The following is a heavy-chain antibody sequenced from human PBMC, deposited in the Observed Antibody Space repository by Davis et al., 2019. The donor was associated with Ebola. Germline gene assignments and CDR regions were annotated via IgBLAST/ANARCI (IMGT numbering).Heavy chain of an antibody. D-gene: IGHD2-8*02. CDR2: INPNSGDT. CDR3: AKDEMEVSGILSYGLDV. CDR1: GYIFNDYY. J-gene: IGHJ6*02. V-gene: IGHV1-2*04. Sequence: ASVKVSCKASGYIFNDYYIHWVRQAPGQGLEWMGWINPNSGDTHYAQKFQGWVTMTRDTSISTAYMELRRLRSHDTAVYYCAKDEMEVSGILSYGLDVWGLGTAVTVSS.